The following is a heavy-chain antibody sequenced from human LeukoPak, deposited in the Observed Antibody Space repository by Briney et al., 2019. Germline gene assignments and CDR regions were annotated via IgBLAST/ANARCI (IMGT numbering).Heavy chain of an antibody. CDR3: ARGFEA. CDR2: INHSGST. V-gene: IGHV4-39*07. Sequence: SETLSLTCTVSGGSISSSSYYWSWIRQPPGKGLEWIGEINHSGSTNYNPSLKSRVTISVDTSKNQFSLKLSSVTAADTAVYYCARGFEAWGQGTLVTVSS. CDR1: GGSISSSSYY. D-gene: IGHD3-16*01. J-gene: IGHJ4*02.